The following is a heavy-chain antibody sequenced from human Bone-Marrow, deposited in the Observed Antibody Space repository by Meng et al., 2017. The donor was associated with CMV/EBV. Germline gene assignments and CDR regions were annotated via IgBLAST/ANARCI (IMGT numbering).Heavy chain of an antibody. CDR2: ISGSGGST. J-gene: IGHJ6*02. Sequence: GGSLRLSCAASGFTFSSYAMSWVRQAPGKGLEWVSAISGSGGSTYYADSVKGRFTISRDNSKNTLYLQMNSLRAEDTAVYYCAKSSRGGNVYYYYGMDVWGQGTTVTGSS. CDR3: AKSSRGGNVYYYYGMDV. CDR1: GFTFSSYA. V-gene: IGHV3-23*01. D-gene: IGHD2-15*01.